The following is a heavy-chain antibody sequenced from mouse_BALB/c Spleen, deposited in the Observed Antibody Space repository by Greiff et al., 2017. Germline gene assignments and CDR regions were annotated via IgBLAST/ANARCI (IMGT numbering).Heavy chain of an antibody. CDR1: GYTFTSYW. CDR3: ARGYGSSFYYYAMDY. CDR2: IYPGDGDT. D-gene: IGHD1-1*01. Sequence: QVQLKESGAELARPGASVKLSCKASGYTFTSYWMQWVKQRPGQGLEWIGAIYPGDGDTWYTQKFEGKATLTADKSSSPDYMQLSSLASEDSAVYYCARGYGSSFYYYAMDYWGQGTSVTVSS. V-gene: IGHV1-87*01. J-gene: IGHJ4*01.